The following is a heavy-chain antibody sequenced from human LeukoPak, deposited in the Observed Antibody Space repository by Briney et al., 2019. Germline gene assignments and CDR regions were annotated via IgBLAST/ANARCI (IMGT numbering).Heavy chain of an antibody. Sequence: ASVKVSCKPSGYTFTGYYMHWVRQAPGQGLEWMGWINPNSGGTNYAQKFQGRVTMTEDTSTDTAYMELSSLRSEDTAVYYCATKVRDNWFDPWGQGTLVTVSS. CDR3: ATKVRDNWFDP. CDR2: INPNSGGT. V-gene: IGHV1-2*02. D-gene: IGHD1/OR15-1a*01. CDR1: GYTFTGYY. J-gene: IGHJ5*02.